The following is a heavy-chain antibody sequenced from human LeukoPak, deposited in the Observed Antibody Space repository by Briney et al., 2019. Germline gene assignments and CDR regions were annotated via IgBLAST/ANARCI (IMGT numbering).Heavy chain of an antibody. CDR3: ARDIRVGYYGSGSNPFAMYNWFDP. CDR2: INPNSGGT. Sequence: GASVKVSCKASGYTFTGYYMHWVRQAPGQGLEWMGWINPNSGGTNYAQKFQGRVTMTRDTSISTAYMELSRLRSDDTAVYYCARDIRVGYYGSGSNPFAMYNWFDPWGQGTLVTVPS. V-gene: IGHV1-2*02. J-gene: IGHJ5*02. D-gene: IGHD3-10*01. CDR1: GYTFTGYY.